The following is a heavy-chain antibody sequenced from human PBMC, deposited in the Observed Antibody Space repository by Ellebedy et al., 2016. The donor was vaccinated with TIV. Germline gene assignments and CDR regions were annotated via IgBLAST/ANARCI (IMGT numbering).Heavy chain of an antibody. V-gene: IGHV3-23*01. CDR1: GFTFSGYV. CDR3: AKDRDDDGDYVFDS. CDR2: ISRSGDST. J-gene: IGHJ4*02. D-gene: IGHD4-17*01. Sequence: GESLKISXTASGFTFSGYVMSWVRQAPGKGLKWVSGISRSGDSTYYADSVKGRFTISRDNPKNTLYLQMNSLRAEDTAVYYCAKDRDDDGDYVFDSWGQGTLVTVSS.